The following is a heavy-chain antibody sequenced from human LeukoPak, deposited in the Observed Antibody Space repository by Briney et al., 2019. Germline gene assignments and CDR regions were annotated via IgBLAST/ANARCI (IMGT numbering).Heavy chain of an antibody. Sequence: ASVKVSCKASGYTFTSYSMNWVRQAPGQGLELMGWINTNTGNPTYAQGFTRRFVFSLDTSVSTAYVEITSLEAEDTAVYYCAREVKRLDYWGQGTLVTVSS. J-gene: IGHJ4*02. V-gene: IGHV7-4-1*02. CDR1: GYTFTSYS. CDR2: INTNTGNP. CDR3: AREVKRLDY. D-gene: IGHD4-23*01.